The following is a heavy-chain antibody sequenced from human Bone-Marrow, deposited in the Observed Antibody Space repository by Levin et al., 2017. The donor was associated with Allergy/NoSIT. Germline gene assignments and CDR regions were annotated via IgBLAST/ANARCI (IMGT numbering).Heavy chain of an antibody. CDR3: ARDQVPIAVAGDDACDS. J-gene: IGHJ3*02. D-gene: IGHD6-19*01. V-gene: IGHV1-3*01. Sequence: ASVKVSCKASGYTFTSYAMHWVRQAPGQRLEWMGWINAGNGNTKYSQKFQGRVTITRDTSASTAYMELSSLRSEDTAVYYCARDQVPIAVAGDDACDSWGQGTMVTVSS. CDR1: GYTFTSYA. CDR2: INAGNGNT.